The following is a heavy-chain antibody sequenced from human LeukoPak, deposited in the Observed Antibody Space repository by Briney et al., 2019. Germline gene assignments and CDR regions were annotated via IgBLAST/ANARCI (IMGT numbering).Heavy chain of an antibody. Sequence: ASVKVSCKASGYTFTSYGISWVRQAPGQGLEWMGWISAYNGNTNYAQNFQDRVTMTTDTSTGTAYMELRSLKSDDTAVYYCARADYGDRYWYFDLWGRGTLVTVSS. CDR2: ISAYNGNT. J-gene: IGHJ2*01. V-gene: IGHV1-18*01. CDR3: ARADYGDRYWYFDL. CDR1: GYTFTSYG. D-gene: IGHD4-17*01.